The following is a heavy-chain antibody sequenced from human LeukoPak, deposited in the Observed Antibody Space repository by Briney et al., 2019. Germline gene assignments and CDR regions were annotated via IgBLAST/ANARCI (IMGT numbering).Heavy chain of an antibody. CDR2: INPNGGAT. V-gene: IGHV1-2*02. CDR3: ASEAYCTGARCYLQRVAS. J-gene: IGHJ4*02. CDR1: GYTFTAYY. Sequence: ASVKVSCKASGYTFTAYYLHWVRQAPGQGLEWMGWINPNGGATNYAQQFQGRVTITRDTSIATSYMELRSLISDDTAIYYCASEAYCTGARCYLQRVASWGKGILVIVSS. D-gene: IGHD2-15*01.